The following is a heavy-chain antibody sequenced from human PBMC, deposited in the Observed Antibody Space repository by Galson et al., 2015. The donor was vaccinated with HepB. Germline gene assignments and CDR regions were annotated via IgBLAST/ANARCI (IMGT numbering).Heavy chain of an antibody. Sequence: SLRLSCAASGFTVSSNYMSWVRQAPGKGLEWVSVIYSGGSTYYADSVKGRFTISRDNSKNTLYLQMDSLRAEDTAVYYCARDRRRSDAFDIWGQGTMVTVSS. CDR1: GFTVSSNY. J-gene: IGHJ3*02. V-gene: IGHV3-66*01. CDR2: IYSGGST. CDR3: ARDRRRSDAFDI.